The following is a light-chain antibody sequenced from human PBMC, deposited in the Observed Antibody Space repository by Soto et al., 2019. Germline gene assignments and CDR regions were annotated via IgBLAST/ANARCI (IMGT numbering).Light chain of an antibody. CDR1: QNIRDY. CDR2: ATS. CDR3: QQIFGTRYS. Sequence: DIQMTQSPSSLSASVGDRVTITCRASQNIRDYLNWYQQKPGKAPKPLIYATSTLLSGVPSRFSGSGSGTDFTLTIASLKPEDFATYYCQQIFGTRYSFGQGNKLEIK. V-gene: IGKV1-39*01. J-gene: IGKJ2*03.